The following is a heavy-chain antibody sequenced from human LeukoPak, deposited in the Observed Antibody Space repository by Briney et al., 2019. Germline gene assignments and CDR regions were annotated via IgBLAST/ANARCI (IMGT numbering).Heavy chain of an antibody. Sequence: SGTRCLTCTVPGGSFSSFYWGWIRRRPGKGLGWIGSIYYSGSTNYNPSLSSRGTISVPTTKNQFSLKRSSVSAAGTPVYYCARRSRSGHPPLPYSGQGTLVTASS. CDR2: IYYSGST. D-gene: IGHD3-10*01. J-gene: IGHJ4*02. CDR3: ARRSRSGHPPLPY. V-gene: IGHV4-59*08. CDR1: GGSFSSFY.